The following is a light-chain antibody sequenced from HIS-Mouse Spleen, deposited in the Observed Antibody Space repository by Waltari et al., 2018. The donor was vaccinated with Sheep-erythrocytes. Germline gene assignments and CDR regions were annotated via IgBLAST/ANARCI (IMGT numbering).Light chain of an antibody. Sequence: DIQMTQSPSTLSASVGDRVTITCRASQSISSWLAWYQQKPGKAPKLLIYQASSLDSGVPSRFSGSGSGTEFTLTISSLQPDDFATYYCQQYHSSLTFGPGTKVDIK. CDR3: QQYHSSLT. CDR2: QAS. J-gene: IGKJ3*01. CDR1: QSISSW. V-gene: IGKV1-5*03.